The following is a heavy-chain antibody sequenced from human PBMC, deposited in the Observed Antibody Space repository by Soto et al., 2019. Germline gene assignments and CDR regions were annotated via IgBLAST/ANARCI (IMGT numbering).Heavy chain of an antibody. CDR2: ISGSGGST. J-gene: IGHJ3*02. Sequence: EVQLLESGGGLVQPGGSLRLSCAASGFTFSSYAMSWVRQAPGKGLEWVSAISGSGGSTYYADSVKGRFTISRDNSKNTLYLPMNSLRAEDKAVYYCAKGMSGYDSLGAFDIWGQGTMVTVSS. CDR3: AKGMSGYDSLGAFDI. V-gene: IGHV3-23*01. D-gene: IGHD5-12*01. CDR1: GFTFSSYA.